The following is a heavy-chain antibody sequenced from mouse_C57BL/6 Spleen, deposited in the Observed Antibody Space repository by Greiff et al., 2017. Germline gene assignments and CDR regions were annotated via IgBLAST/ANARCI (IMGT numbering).Heavy chain of an antibody. Sequence: QVQLQQPGAELVKPGASVKLSCKASGYTFTSYWMQWVKQRPGPGLEWIGEIDPSDSYTNYNQKFKGKAPLTVDTSSSTAYMQLSSLISEGSAVYYCSQRDYWGQGTTLTVSA. CDR1: GYTFTSYW. V-gene: IGHV1-50*01. CDR3: SQRDY. J-gene: IGHJ2*01. CDR2: IDPSDSYT.